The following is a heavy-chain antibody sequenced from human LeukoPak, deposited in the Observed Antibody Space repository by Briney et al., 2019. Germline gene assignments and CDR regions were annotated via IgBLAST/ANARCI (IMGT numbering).Heavy chain of an antibody. CDR2: ISGYNGNT. J-gene: IGHJ5*02. V-gene: IGHV1-18*01. CDR1: GYIFINYG. Sequence: ASVKVSCKTFGYIFINYGINWVRQAPGQGLEWLGWISGYNGNTDYAQKVQGRVTMTTDTSTSTAYMELRSLGSDDTAVYYCVRDGSRSSSWFDPWGQGTLVTVSS. D-gene: IGHD2-2*01. CDR3: VRDGSRSSSWFDP.